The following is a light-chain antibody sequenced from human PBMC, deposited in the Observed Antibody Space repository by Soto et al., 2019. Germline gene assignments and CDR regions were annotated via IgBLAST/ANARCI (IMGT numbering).Light chain of an antibody. CDR1: QNVNNR. Sequence: ELLLAQSPGSLSVFPGARASLSCRASQNVNNRLAWYQQKAGQAPRLLISGASSRATGIPDRFSGSGSGTDFTLTISRLESDDFALYYCQQYAEGTPITFGQGTRLEIK. J-gene: IGKJ5*01. CDR3: QQYAEGTPIT. CDR2: GAS. V-gene: IGKV3-20*01.